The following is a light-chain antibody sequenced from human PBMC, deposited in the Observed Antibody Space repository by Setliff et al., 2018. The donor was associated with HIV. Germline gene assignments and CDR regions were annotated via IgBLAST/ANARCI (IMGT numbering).Light chain of an antibody. CDR2: QNI. CDR1: TLGTKY. V-gene: IGLV3-1*01. CDR3: QTWDSSTAS. J-gene: IGLJ1*01. Sequence: SYALAQPPSVSVSPGQSVTITCSGDTLGTKYACWYQQKAGQSPVLVIYQNIKRPSGIPERFSGSKSGSTATLTISGTQSVDEADYYCQTWDSSTASFGTGTKVTVL.